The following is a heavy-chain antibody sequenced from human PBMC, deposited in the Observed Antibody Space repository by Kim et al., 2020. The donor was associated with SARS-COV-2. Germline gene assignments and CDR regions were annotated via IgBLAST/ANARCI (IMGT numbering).Heavy chain of an antibody. V-gene: IGHV3-30*18. CDR3: AKEGPGSSWSRFDY. CDR1: GFTFSSYG. Sequence: GGSLRLSCAASGFTFSSYGMHWVRQAPGKGLEWVAVISYDGSNKYYADSVKGRFTISRDNSKNTLYLQMNSLRAEDTAVYYCAKEGPGSSWSRFDYWGQGTLVTVSS. CDR2: ISYDGSNK. D-gene: IGHD6-13*01. J-gene: IGHJ4*02.